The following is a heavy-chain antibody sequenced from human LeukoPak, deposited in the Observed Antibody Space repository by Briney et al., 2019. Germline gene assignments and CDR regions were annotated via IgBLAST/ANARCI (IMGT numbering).Heavy chain of an antibody. CDR2: IIPIFGTA. Sequence: ASVKVSCKASGGTFSSYAISWVRQAPGQGLEWMGGIIPIFGTANYAQKFQGRVTITADESTSTAYMELRSLRSDDTAVYYCARGGDFWSGYSDYWGQGTLVTVSS. V-gene: IGHV1-69*13. D-gene: IGHD3-3*01. CDR1: GGTFSSYA. CDR3: ARGGDFWSGYSDY. J-gene: IGHJ4*02.